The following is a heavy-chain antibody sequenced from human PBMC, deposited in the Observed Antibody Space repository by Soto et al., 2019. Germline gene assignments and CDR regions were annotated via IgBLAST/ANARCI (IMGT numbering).Heavy chain of an antibody. J-gene: IGHJ4*02. D-gene: IGHD6-6*01. CDR2: ISSSSSYI. V-gene: IGHV3-21*01. Sequence: GGSLRLSCAASGFTFSSYSMNWVRQAPGKGLEWVSSISSSSSYIYYADSVKGRFTISRDNAKNSLYLQMNSLRAEDMAVYYCARDENQLVLFDYWGQGTLVTVSS. CDR3: ARDENQLVLFDY. CDR1: GFTFSSYS.